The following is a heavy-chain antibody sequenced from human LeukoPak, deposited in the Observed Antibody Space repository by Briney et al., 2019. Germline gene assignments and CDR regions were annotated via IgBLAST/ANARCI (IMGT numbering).Heavy chain of an antibody. D-gene: IGHD3-22*01. CDR3: ARVGGDYDSSGYSCFDY. Sequence: KPSETLSLTCTVSGGSISSSSYYWGWIRQPPGKGLGWIGSIYYSGSTYYNPSLKSRVTISVDKSKNQFSLKLSSVTAADTAVYYCARVGGDYDSSGYSCFDYWGQGTLVTVSS. CDR1: GGSISSSSYY. CDR2: IYYSGST. J-gene: IGHJ4*02. V-gene: IGHV4-39*07.